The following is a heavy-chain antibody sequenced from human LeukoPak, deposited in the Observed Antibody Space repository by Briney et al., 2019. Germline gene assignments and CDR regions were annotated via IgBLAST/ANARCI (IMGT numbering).Heavy chain of an antibody. CDR2: ISYDGSNK. CDR3: ARAGFP. J-gene: IGHJ5*02. CDR1: GFTFSSYA. Sequence: GGSLRLSCAASGFTFSSYAMHWVRRAPGKGLEWVAVISYDGSNKYYADSVKGRFTISRDNSKNTLYLQMNSLRAQDTAVYYCARAGFPWGQGTLVTVSS. V-gene: IGHV3-30*01.